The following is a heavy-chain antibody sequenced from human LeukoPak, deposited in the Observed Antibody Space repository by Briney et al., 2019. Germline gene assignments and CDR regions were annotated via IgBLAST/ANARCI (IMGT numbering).Heavy chain of an antibody. CDR3: ARGRAAAI. CDR1: GGSFSGYY. Sequence: PSETLSLTCADYGGSFSGYYWSWIRQPPGKGLEWIGEINHSGSTNYNPSLKSRVNISVDTSKNQFSLKLSSVTAADTDVYYCARGRAAAIWGQGTLVTVSS. J-gene: IGHJ4*02. V-gene: IGHV4-34*01. CDR2: INHSGST. D-gene: IGHD6-13*01.